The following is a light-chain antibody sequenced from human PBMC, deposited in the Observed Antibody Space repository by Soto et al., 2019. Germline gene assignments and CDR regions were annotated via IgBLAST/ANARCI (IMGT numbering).Light chain of an antibody. Sequence: EIVLTQSPGTLSLSPGERATLSCRASQSVSSSYLAWYQQKPGQAPRLLIYGASSRATGIPDRFSGSGSGTDFTLTISRLEPEDFAVYYCQQCAGSPWTFGQGTKVEIK. CDR3: QQCAGSPWT. V-gene: IGKV3-20*01. J-gene: IGKJ1*01. CDR2: GAS. CDR1: QSVSSSY.